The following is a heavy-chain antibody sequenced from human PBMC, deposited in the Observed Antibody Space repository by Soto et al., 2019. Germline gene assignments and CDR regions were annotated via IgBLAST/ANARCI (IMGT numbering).Heavy chain of an antibody. CDR1: SGSISSYY. CDR2: SYYSGTN. D-gene: IGHD3-10*01. J-gene: IGHJ4*02. CDR3: ARHASYPPYFDY. Sequence: QEQLQESGPGLVKPSETLSLTCTVSSGSISSYYWSWIRQPPGKGLEWIGYSYYSGTNDYNPSPKSRVTISVDRSKSQFSMKLSSVTAADTAVYYCARHASYPPYFDYWGQGTLVTVSS. V-gene: IGHV4-59*01.